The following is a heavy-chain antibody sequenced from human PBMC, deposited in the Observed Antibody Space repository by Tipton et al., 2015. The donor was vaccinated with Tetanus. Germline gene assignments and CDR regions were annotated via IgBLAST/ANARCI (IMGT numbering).Heavy chain of an antibody. J-gene: IGHJ4*02. Sequence: QLVQSGGGLVKPGGSLRLSCEASGFAFSDYYMAWIRQAPGKGLEWVSYLSSTGTTIYHADSVKGRFTISRDNARNSMYLQMDSLRAEDTALYYCARGTFHAFDFWGQGVQVTVSS. V-gene: IGHV3-11*01. CDR3: ARGTFHAFDF. CDR2: LSSTGTTI. D-gene: IGHD2/OR15-2a*01. CDR1: GFAFSDYY.